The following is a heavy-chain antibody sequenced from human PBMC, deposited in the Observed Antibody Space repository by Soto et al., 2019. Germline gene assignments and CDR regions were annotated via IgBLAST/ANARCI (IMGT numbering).Heavy chain of an antibody. Sequence: ASETLSLTCAVYGGSFSGYYWSWIRQPPGKGLEWIGEINHSGSTNYNPSLKSRVTISVDTSKNQFSLKLSSVTAADTAVYYCAREAIVVVPAAFYYYYGMDVWGQGTTVTVSS. J-gene: IGHJ6*02. CDR3: AREAIVVVPAAFYYYYGMDV. D-gene: IGHD2-2*01. V-gene: IGHV4-34*01. CDR1: GGSFSGYY. CDR2: INHSGST.